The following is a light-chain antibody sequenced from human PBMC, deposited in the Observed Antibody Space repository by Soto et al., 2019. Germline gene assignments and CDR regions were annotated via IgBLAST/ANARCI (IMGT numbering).Light chain of an antibody. Sequence: DIVMTQSPDSLAVSRGERATINCKSSQSVLYSPNDKNYLAWYQQKPGQPPKLLIYWASTRESGVPDRFSGSGSGTDFTLTISSLQAEDVVVYYCQQYYSSLITFGQGTRLEIK. CDR1: QSVLYSPNDKNY. CDR2: WAS. CDR3: QQYYSSLIT. J-gene: IGKJ5*01. V-gene: IGKV4-1*01.